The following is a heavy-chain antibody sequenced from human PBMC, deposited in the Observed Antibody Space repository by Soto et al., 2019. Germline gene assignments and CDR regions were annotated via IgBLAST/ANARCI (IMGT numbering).Heavy chain of an antibody. Sequence: GGSLRLSCAASGFTFSNYWMYRVRQGPGKGLVWVSRINRDGSTTDYADSVKGRFTISRDNAKNTLYLQMNSLRSEDTAVYYCVRMLDRDFWGHGTLVTVSS. J-gene: IGHJ4*01. CDR3: VRMLDRDF. V-gene: IGHV3-74*01. CDR2: INRDGSTT. CDR1: GFTFSNYW. D-gene: IGHD1-1*01.